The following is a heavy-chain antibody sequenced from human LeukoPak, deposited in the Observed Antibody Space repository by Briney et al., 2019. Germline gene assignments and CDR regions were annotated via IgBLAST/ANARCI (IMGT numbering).Heavy chain of an antibody. CDR1: GFTVSSNY. CDR2: IYTDDST. Sequence: GGSLRLSCAASGFTVSSNYMSWVRQAPGKGLEWVSEIYTDDSTYYAASVKGRFSIFRDNSKNTVYLQMNSLSADDTAVYYCARELREHGVFDIWGEGTTVTISS. CDR3: ARELREHGVFDI. D-gene: IGHD1-26*01. V-gene: IGHV3-53*01. J-gene: IGHJ6*04.